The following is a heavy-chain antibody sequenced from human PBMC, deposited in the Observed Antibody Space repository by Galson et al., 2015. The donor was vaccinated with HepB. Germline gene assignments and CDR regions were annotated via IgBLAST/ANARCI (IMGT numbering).Heavy chain of an antibody. CDR3: AGTSSSSWYYYFDY. CDR1: GFTVSSNY. Sequence: SLRLSCAASGFTVSSNYMSWVRQAPGKGLEWVSVIYSGGSTYYADSVKGRFTISRDNSKNTLYLQMNSLRAEDTAVYYCAGTSSSSWYYYFDYWGQGTLVTVSS. D-gene: IGHD6-13*01. J-gene: IGHJ4*02. CDR2: IYSGGST. V-gene: IGHV3-53*01.